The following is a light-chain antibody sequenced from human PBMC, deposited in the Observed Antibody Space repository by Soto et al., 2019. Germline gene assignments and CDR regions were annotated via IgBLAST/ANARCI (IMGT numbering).Light chain of an antibody. CDR1: SGHSSYA. V-gene: IGLV4-69*01. CDR2: LNGDGSH. CDR3: QTWETGIHVV. J-gene: IGLJ2*01. Sequence: QLVLTQSPSASASLGASVKLTCSLSSGHSSYAIAWYQQQPEKGPRYLMKLNGDGSHSKGDGIPDRFSGSSSGAERYLTISSLQSEDEAGSYCQTWETGIHVVFGGGTKRTVL.